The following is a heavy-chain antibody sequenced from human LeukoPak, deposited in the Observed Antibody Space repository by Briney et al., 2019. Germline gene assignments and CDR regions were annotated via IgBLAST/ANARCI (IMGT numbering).Heavy chain of an antibody. J-gene: IGHJ4*02. CDR3: AKYPSRDPVGRDY. D-gene: IGHD2-2*01. V-gene: IGHV3-30*18. CDR1: GFTFSSYG. Sequence: GGSLRLSCAASGFTFSSYGMHWVRQAPGKGLEWVAVISYDGSNKYYADSVKGRFTISRDNSKNTRYLQMNSLRAEDTAVYYCAKYPSRDPVGRDYWGQGTLVTVSS. CDR2: ISYDGSNK.